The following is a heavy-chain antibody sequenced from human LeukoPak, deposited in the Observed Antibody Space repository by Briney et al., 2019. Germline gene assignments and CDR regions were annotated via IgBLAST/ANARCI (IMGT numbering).Heavy chain of an antibody. J-gene: IGHJ6*02. CDR1: GGSFSGYY. D-gene: IGHD3-3*01. CDR2: INHSGST. V-gene: IGHV4-34*01. Sequence: SETLSLTCAVYGGSFSGYYWSWIRQPPGKGLEWIGEINHSGSTNYNPSLKSRVTISVDTSKNQFSLKLSSVTAADTAVYYCARSLNYDFWSGYYVRPEYYYGMDVWGQGTTVTVSS. CDR3: ARSLNYDFWSGYYVRPEYYYGMDV.